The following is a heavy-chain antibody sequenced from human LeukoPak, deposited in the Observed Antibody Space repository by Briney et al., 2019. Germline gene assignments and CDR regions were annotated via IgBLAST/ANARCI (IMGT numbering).Heavy chain of an antibody. CDR2: INPIGGST. D-gene: IGHD1-26*01. CDR1: GYTFTSYY. Sequence: ASVKVSCKASGYTFTSYYIHWVRQPPEQGLEWMGIINPIGGSTSYAQKFQGRVTMTRDTSTSTVYMELSSLRSEDTAVYYCAREGRVGAMVVWFQHWGQGTLVTVSS. J-gene: IGHJ1*01. V-gene: IGHV1-46*01. CDR3: AREGRVGAMVVWFQH.